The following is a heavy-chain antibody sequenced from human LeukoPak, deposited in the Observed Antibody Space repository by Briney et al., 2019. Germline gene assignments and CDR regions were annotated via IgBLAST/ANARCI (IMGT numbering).Heavy chain of an antibody. D-gene: IGHD3-22*01. CDR2: IYYSGST. Sequence: SETLSLTCTVSGDSISSGSYYWGWIRQPPGKGLEWIGSIYYSGSTYYNPSLKSRVTISVDTSKNQFSLKLSSVTAADTAVFFCARDSSGYYDYWGQGTLVTVSS. CDR1: GDSISSGSYY. V-gene: IGHV4-39*02. CDR3: ARDSSGYYDY. J-gene: IGHJ4*02.